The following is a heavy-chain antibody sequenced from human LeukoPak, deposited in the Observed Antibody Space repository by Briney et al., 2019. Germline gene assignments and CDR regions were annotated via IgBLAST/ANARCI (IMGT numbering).Heavy chain of an antibody. D-gene: IGHD6-13*01. V-gene: IGHV3-30*03. CDR3: ASSEAAAVYNWFDP. J-gene: IGHJ5*02. CDR2: ISYHGSNT. CDR1: GFTFSTYG. Sequence: GGSLRLSCAASGFTFSTYGMHWVRQAPGKGLEWVAGISYHGSNTYYIDSVKGRFTISRDNSENTLYLQMNSLRAEDTAVYYCASSEAAAVYNWFDPWGQGTLVTVSS.